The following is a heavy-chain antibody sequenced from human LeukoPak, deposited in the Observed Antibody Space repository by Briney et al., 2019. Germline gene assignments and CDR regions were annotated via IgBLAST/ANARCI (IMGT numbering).Heavy chain of an antibody. J-gene: IGHJ5*02. CDR3: ARDRSSLKYSSGWYDWFDP. V-gene: IGHV3-21*01. Sequence: GGSLRFSGAASGFTFSSYSMIWLRQAPGKGREGGSSISSSSSYIYYADSVKGRFTISRDNAKNSLYLQMNSLRAEDTAVYYCARDRSSLKYSSGWYDWFDPWGQGTLVTVSS. CDR1: GFTFSSYS. CDR2: ISSSSSYI. D-gene: IGHD6-19*01.